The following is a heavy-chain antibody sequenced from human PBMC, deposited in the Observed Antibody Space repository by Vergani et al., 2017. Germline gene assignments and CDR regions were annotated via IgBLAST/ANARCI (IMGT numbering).Heavy chain of an antibody. Sequence: EVQLLESGGGLVQPGGSLRLSCAASGFTFSTYVMSWVRQAPGKGLEWVSAISGSGGSTYYADSVKGHFTISSDNSKNTLYLQMNRLRAEDTAVYYCAKDLAAMGGSPDYWGQGTLVTVSS. D-gene: IGHD5-18*01. CDR2: ISGSGGST. J-gene: IGHJ4*02. CDR1: GFTFSTYV. V-gene: IGHV3-23*01. CDR3: AKDLAAMGGSPDY.